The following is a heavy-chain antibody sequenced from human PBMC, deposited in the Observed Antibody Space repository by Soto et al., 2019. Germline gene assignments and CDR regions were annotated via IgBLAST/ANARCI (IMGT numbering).Heavy chain of an antibody. CDR3: ARLGRLLWFGEFYYFDY. CDR2: IYYSGST. J-gene: IGHJ4*02. Sequence: QLQLQESGPGLVKPSETLSLTCTVSGGSISSSSYYWGWVRQPPGKGLEWIGSIYYSGSTYYNPSLKSRFTLSIDTSNNQFSLNLSSVTAAYTAVYYCARLGRLLWFGEFYYFDYWGQGTLVTVSS. D-gene: IGHD3-10*01. V-gene: IGHV4-39*01. CDR1: GGSISSSSYY.